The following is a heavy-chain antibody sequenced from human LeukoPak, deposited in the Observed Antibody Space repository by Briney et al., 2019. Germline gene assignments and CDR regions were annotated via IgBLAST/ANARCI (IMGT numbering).Heavy chain of an antibody. CDR2: IQTSGST. J-gene: IGHJ4*02. V-gene: IGHV4-61*02. D-gene: IGHD2-15*01. CDR3: ASVYCSGGSCPIDY. Sequence: SETLSLTCTVSGDSISSGTYYWTWIRQPAGEGLEWIGRIQTSGSTNYNPSLKGRVTISIDTTNNQFSLKLNSVTAADTAVYYCASVYCSGGSCPIDYWGQGTLVTVSS. CDR1: GDSISSGTYY.